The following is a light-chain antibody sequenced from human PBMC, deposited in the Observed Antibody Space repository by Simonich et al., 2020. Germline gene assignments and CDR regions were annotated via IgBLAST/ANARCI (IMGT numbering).Light chain of an antibody. CDR1: TIVSSSY. CDR3: QQYGSSPPYT. V-gene: IGKV3-20*01. Sequence: EIVLTQSPGTLSLSPGERATLSCRASTIVSSSYLAWYQQKPGQAPRLLIYGASSRATGIPDRFSGSGSGTDFTLTISRLEPEDFAVYYCQQYGSSPPYTFGQGTKLEIK. CDR2: GAS. J-gene: IGKJ2*01.